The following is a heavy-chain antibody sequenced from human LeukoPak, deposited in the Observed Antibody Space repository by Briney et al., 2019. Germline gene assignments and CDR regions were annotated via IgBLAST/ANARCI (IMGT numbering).Heavy chain of an antibody. CDR3: ARAGTIPYYYYYMDV. CDR2: IIPIFGTA. CDR1: GGTFSSYT. V-gene: IGHV1-69*01. Sequence: GASVKVSCKASGGTFSSYTISWVRQAPGQGLEWMGGIIPIFGTANYAQKFQGRVTITADESTSTAYMELSSLRSEDTAVYYCARAGTIPYYYYYMDVWGKGTTVTVSS. J-gene: IGHJ6*03. D-gene: IGHD1-1*01.